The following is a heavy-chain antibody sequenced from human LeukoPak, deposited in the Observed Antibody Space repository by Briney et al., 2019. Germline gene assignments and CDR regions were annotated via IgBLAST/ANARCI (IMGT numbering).Heavy chain of an antibody. CDR1: GGSTRSGRHH. Sequence: PSETLSLTCSVSGGSTRSGRHHWAWVRQPPGNGLEFIGSLDESGRPYYNAPLKSRVTISEDSSGKQFSLNLSSVTAADTAVYYCARDLGGYPFFMDVWGRGTTVIVSS. V-gene: IGHV4-39*07. CDR2: LDESGRP. CDR3: ARDLGGYPFFMDV. D-gene: IGHD2-15*01. J-gene: IGHJ6*03.